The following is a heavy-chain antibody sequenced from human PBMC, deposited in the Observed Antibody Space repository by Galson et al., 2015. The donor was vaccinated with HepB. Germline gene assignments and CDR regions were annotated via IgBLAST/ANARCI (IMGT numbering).Heavy chain of an antibody. Sequence: CKASGYTFAGYYMHWVRQAPGQGLEWMGWINPNSGGTNYAHKFQGRVTMTRDTSISTAYMELSRLRSDDTAVYYCARAEDYDSSGYYSAIDYWGQGTLVTASS. CDR3: ARAEDYDSSGYYSAIDY. D-gene: IGHD3-22*01. CDR1: GYTFAGYY. J-gene: IGHJ4*02. CDR2: INPNSGGT. V-gene: IGHV1-2*07.